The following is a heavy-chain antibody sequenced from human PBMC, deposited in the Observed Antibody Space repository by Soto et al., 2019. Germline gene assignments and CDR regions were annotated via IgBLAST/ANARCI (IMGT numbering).Heavy chain of an antibody. CDR1: GGSISSGGYY. Sequence: PSETLSLPCPVSGGSISSGGYYWSWIRQHPGKGLEWIGYIYYSGSTYYNPSLKSRVTISVDTSKNQFSLKLSSVTAADTAVYYCARMSPGEYFDYWGQGTLVTVS. CDR3: ARMSPGEYFDY. V-gene: IGHV4-31*03. J-gene: IGHJ4*02. CDR2: IYYSGST. D-gene: IGHD3-10*01.